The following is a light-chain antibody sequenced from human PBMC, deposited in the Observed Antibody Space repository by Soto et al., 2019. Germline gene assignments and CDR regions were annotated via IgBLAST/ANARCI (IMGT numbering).Light chain of an antibody. CDR3: HEYTNVWT. Sequence: DIQMTQSPSTLFASVGDRVTITCRASQSVSDRLAWYQQKPGKAPKVLIYDVSTLESGVPSRFSGSGFGTEFILTISSLQPDDFATYYSHEYTNVWTFGQGTKVEIK. V-gene: IGKV1-5*01. CDR2: DVS. J-gene: IGKJ1*01. CDR1: QSVSDR.